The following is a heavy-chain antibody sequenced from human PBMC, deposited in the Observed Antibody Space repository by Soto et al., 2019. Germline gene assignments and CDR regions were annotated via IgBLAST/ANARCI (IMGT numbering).Heavy chain of an antibody. CDR3: AVVDSTGNWFAP. J-gene: IGHJ5*02. Sequence: SETLSLTCTVSGGSISSSDFYWGWLRQTPGKGLEFIGSMYYSGTTYYNPSLKSRVTISVDTSKNQFTLKLISVTAADTAVYYCAVVDSTGNWFAPWGEGALVTVSS. D-gene: IGHD6-25*01. CDR1: GGSISSSDFY. V-gene: IGHV4-39*01. CDR2: MYYSGTT.